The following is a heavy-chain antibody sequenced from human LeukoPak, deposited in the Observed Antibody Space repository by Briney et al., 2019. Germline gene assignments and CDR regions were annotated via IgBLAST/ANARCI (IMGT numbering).Heavy chain of an antibody. D-gene: IGHD3-3*01. V-gene: IGHV4-38-2*01. J-gene: IGHJ5*02. CDR1: GYSISSGYY. CDR2: IYHSGST. Sequence: SETLSLTCAVSGYSISSGYYWGWIRPPPGKGLEWIGSIYHSGSTYYNPSLKSRVTISVDTSKNQFSLKLSSVTAADTAVYYCARLSYDLWSGYYTVPFDWFDPWGQGTLVTVSS. CDR3: ARLSYDLWSGYYTVPFDWFDP.